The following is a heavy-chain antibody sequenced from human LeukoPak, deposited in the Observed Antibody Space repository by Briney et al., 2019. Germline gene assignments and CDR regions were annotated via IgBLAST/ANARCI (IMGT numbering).Heavy chain of an antibody. Sequence: PGGSLRLFCTVSGFTFGDYAMSWFRQSRGRGLEWVSAISGSGGSTYYADSVKGRFTISRDNSKNTLYLQMNSLRAEDTAVYYCAKGQERITIFGVVLPLGYWGQGTLVTVSS. CDR2: ISGSGGST. D-gene: IGHD3-3*01. J-gene: IGHJ4*02. CDR3: AKGQERITIFGVVLPLGY. V-gene: IGHV3-23*01. CDR1: GFTFGDYA.